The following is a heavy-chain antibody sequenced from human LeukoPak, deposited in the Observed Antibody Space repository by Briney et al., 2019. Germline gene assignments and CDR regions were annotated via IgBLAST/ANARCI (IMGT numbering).Heavy chain of an antibody. J-gene: IGHJ4*02. V-gene: IGHV3-7*01. CDR3: VGCAGGSCYFDY. CDR1: GFIFSSYW. CDR2: IKEDGSVQ. D-gene: IGHD2-15*01. Sequence: HAGGSLRLSCGASGFIFSSYWMSWVRQAPGKGLEWVANIKEDGSVQHYVDSVKGRFTISRDNAKNSVYLHMSSLRADDTAVYYCVGCAGGSCYFDYWGQGSLVTVSS.